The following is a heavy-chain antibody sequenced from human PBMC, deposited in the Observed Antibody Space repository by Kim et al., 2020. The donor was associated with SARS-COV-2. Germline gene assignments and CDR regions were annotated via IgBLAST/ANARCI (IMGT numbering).Heavy chain of an antibody. J-gene: IGHJ4*02. CDR3: ARDSRYFDWLLVDY. V-gene: IGHV1-46*01. D-gene: IGHD3-9*01. Sequence: AQKFHGRVTMTRDTSTSTVHMELSSLRSEDTAVYYCARDSRYFDWLLVDYWGQGTLVTVSS.